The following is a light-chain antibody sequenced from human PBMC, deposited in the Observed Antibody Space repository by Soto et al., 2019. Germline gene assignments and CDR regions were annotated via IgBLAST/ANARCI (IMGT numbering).Light chain of an antibody. V-gene: IGKV2-28*01. Sequence: DIVLSQSPLSLPVTHGEPASISCRSSRSHLHNNGNSYLDWYLQKPGQSPQVLIYLASNRASGVPDRFSGSGSGTDFTLKISRVEDEDLGVYYCMQALQTPLTFGGGTKVDIK. CDR3: MQALQTPLT. CDR1: RSHLHNNGNSY. J-gene: IGKJ4*01. CDR2: LAS.